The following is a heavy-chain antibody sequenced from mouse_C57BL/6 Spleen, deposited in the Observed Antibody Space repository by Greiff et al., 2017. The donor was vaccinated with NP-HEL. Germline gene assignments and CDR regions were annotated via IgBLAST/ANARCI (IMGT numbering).Heavy chain of an antibody. CDR1: GYTFTSYW. CDR3: ARSDRYFDV. Sequence: QVHVKQPGAELVKPGASVKLSCKASGYTFTSYWMHWVKQRPGQGLEWIGMIHPNSGSTNYNEKFKSKATLTVDKSSSTAYMQLSSLTSEDSAVYYCARSDRYFDVWGTGTTVTVSS. D-gene: IGHD3-3*01. J-gene: IGHJ1*03. V-gene: IGHV1-64*01. CDR2: IHPNSGST.